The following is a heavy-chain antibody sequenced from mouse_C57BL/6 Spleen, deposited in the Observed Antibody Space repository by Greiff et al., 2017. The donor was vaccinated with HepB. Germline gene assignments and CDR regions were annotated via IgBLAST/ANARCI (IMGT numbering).Heavy chain of an antibody. CDR3: ARKAQAGFDY. J-gene: IGHJ2*01. CDR2: IDPSDSYT. CDR1: GYTFTSYW. D-gene: IGHD3-2*02. Sequence: QVQLQQPGAELVMPGASVKLSCKASGYTFTSYWMHWVKQRPGQGLEWIGEIDPSDSYTNYNQKFKGKSTLTVDKSSSTAYMQLSSLTSEDSAVYYCARKAQAGFDYWGQGTTLTVSS. V-gene: IGHV1-69*01.